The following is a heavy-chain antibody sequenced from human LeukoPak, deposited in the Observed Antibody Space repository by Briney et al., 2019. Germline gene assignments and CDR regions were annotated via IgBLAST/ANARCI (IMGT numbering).Heavy chain of an antibody. CDR2: INGDGSSS. CDR1: GFTFSTYW. D-gene: IGHD3-10*01. Sequence: GGSLRLSCAASGFTFSTYWMHWVRQAPGKGLVWDSRINGDGSSSTYADSVKGRFTISRDNAKNSLYLQMNSLRAEDTAVYYCATVAMVRQAYFDYWGQGTLVTVSS. CDR3: ATVAMVRQAYFDY. J-gene: IGHJ4*02. V-gene: IGHV3-74*01.